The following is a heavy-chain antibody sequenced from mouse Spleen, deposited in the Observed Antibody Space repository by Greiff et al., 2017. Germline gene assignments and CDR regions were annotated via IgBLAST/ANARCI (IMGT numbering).Heavy chain of an antibody. CDR2: IDPETGGT. V-gene: IGHV1-15*01. J-gene: IGHJ4*01. Sequence: QVQLQQSGAELVRPGASVTLSCKASGYTFTDYEMHWVKQTPVHGLEWIGAIDPETGGTAYNQKFKGKATLTADKSSSTAYMELRSLTSEDSAVYYCTTGYGNYGGYAMDYWGQGTSVTVSS. D-gene: IGHD2-10*02. CDR1: GYTFTDYE. CDR3: TTGYGNYGGYAMDY.